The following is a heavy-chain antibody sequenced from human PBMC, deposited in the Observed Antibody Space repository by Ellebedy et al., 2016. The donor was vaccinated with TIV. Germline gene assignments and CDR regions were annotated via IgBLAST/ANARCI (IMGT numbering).Heavy chain of an antibody. V-gene: IGHV4-30-4*01. J-gene: IGHJ4*02. Sequence: MPSETLSLTCTVFGGSIRSDNYFWSWIRQPPGKGPEWIGYIHYSGSPYYNPSFKSRVNLSADTSKNQFSLNLRTVTAADTAVYYCARTDPWQPIDDWGQGILVSVSS. CDR2: IHYSGSP. CDR1: GGSIRSDNYF. D-gene: IGHD2-21*02. CDR3: ARTDPWQPIDD.